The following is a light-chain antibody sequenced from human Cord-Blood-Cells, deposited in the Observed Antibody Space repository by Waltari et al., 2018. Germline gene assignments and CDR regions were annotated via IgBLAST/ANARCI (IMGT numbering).Light chain of an antibody. Sequence: EIVLTQSPGTLPLSPGEKATLSCRASQSVSSNYLAWYQQKPGQAPRLLIYGAASRATGIPDRFSGSWSGTDFTRTISRLEPEDFAVYYCQQYGSSPITFGQGTRLEIK. V-gene: IGKV3-20*01. CDR1: QSVSSNY. CDR2: GAA. J-gene: IGKJ5*01. CDR3: QQYGSSPIT.